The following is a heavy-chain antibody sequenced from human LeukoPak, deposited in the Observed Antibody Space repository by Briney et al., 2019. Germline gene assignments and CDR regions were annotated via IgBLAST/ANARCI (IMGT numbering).Heavy chain of an antibody. Sequence: PSQTLSLTCTVSGGSISSGGYYWSWFRQHPGKGLEWIGYIYYSGSTYYNPSLKSRVTISVDTSKNQFSLKLSSVTAADTAVYYCAREELERRGWFDPWGQGTLVTVSS. D-gene: IGHD1-1*01. CDR1: GGSISSGGYY. CDR2: IYYSGST. CDR3: AREELERRGWFDP. V-gene: IGHV4-31*03. J-gene: IGHJ5*02.